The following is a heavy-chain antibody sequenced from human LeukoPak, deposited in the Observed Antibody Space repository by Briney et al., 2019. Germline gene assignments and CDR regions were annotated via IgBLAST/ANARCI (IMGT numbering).Heavy chain of an antibody. D-gene: IGHD4/OR15-4a*01. CDR3: SRGGANDL. Sequence: SETLSLTCTVSGGSITSDYWSWIRQPAGKGLEWIGRIFTSGSSTYNPSLKSRVTMSLDTSKNESYLELSSVTAADTAIYFCSRGGANDLWGQGTLVTVSS. J-gene: IGHJ5*02. V-gene: IGHV4-4*07. CDR1: GGSITSDY. CDR2: IFTSGSS.